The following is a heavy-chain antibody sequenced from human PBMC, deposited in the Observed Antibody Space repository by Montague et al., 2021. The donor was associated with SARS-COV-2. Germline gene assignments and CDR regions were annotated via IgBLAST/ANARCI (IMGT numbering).Heavy chain of an antibody. CDR1: GFSLSTSGMC. Sequence: PALVKPTQTLTLTCTFSGFSLSTSGMCVSWIRQPPGKALEWLALIDWDDDKYYSTSLKTRPTISKDTSKNQVVLTMTNMDPVDTATYYCARINSDPLDYYYYGMGVWGQGTTVTVSS. CDR3: ARINSDPLDYYYYGMGV. D-gene: IGHD1-1*01. CDR2: IDWDDDK. V-gene: IGHV2-70*01. J-gene: IGHJ6*02.